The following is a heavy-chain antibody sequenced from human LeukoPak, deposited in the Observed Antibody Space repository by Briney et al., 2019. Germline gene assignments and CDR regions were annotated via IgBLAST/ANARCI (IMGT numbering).Heavy chain of an antibody. V-gene: IGHV3-30-3*01. J-gene: IGHJ6*02. CDR2: ISYDGSNK. D-gene: IGHD6-19*01. CDR1: GFTFSSYA. CDR3: ARTRLGIAVAGTRRNKGSPNYYYYYGMDV. Sequence: GGSLRPSCAASGFTFSSYAMHWVRQAPGKGLEWVAVISYDGSNKYYADSVKGRFTISRDNSKNTLYLQMNSLRAEDTAVYYCARTRLGIAVAGTRRNKGSPNYYYYYGMDVWGQGTTVTVSS.